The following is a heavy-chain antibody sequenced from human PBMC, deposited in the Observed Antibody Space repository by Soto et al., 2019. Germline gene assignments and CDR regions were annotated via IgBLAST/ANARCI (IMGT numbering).Heavy chain of an antibody. CDR3: ARPPNYYGSGSYSHYYYMDV. V-gene: IGHV3-48*01. J-gene: IGHJ6*03. CDR2: ISSSSSTI. D-gene: IGHD3-10*01. Sequence: GGSLRLSCAASGFTFSSYSMNWVRQAPGKGLEWVSYISSSSSTIYYADSVKGRFTISRDNAKNSLYLQMNSLRAEDTAVYYCARPPNYYGSGSYSHYYYMDVWGKGTTVTVSS. CDR1: GFTFSSYS.